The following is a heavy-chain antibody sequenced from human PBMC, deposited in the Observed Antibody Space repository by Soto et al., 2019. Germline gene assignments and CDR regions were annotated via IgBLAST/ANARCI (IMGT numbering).Heavy chain of an antibody. D-gene: IGHD5-12*01. CDR1: GYTFTGYY. CDR2: INPTSGDT. CDR3: ERHNGYVAWFEP. V-gene: IGHV1-2*02. Sequence: ASVKVSCKASGYTFTGYYIHWVRQAPGQGLEWMGWINPTSGDTNHAQKFQGRVTMTRDTSISTAFMDLTRLTFDDTAVYYCERHNGYVAWFEPWGLGTMVTLSS. J-gene: IGHJ5*02.